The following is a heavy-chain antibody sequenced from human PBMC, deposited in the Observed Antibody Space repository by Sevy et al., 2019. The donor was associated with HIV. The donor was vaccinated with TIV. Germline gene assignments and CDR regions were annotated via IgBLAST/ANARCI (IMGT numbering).Heavy chain of an antibody. CDR3: ARDYSGSYYRFDL. Sequence: HGGSLRLSCAASGFSFSSSSMNWLRQAPGKGLEWLAYITRDGKTKYYADFVKGRFTISRDNAQNSLFLQLNSLRDDDTAVYYCARDYSGSYYRFDLWGHGTLVTVSS. CDR1: GFSFSSSS. CDR2: ITRDGKTK. J-gene: IGHJ4*01. D-gene: IGHD1-26*01. V-gene: IGHV3-48*02.